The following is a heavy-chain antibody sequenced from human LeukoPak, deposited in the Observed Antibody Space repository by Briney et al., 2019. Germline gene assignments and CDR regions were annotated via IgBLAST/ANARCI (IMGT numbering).Heavy chain of an antibody. CDR2: IDGSGVTT. D-gene: IGHD6-13*01. J-gene: IGHJ4*02. CDR1: GFTFSSNT. V-gene: IGHV3-23*01. CDR3: TKRTPEYSSSWCLDY. Sequence: GESLRLSCAASGFTFSSNTMSWVRQAPGRGLAWVSAIDGSGVTTFYADSVKGRFTISRDNSKNTLFLQMNSLRAEDTAIYYCTKRTPEYSSSWCLDYWGQGTLVTVSS.